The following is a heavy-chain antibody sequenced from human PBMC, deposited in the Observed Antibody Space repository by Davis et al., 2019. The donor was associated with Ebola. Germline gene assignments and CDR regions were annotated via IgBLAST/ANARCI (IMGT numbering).Heavy chain of an antibody. V-gene: IGHV3-23*01. D-gene: IGHD3-16*01. Sequence: PSETLSLTCTVSGGSISSGGYYWSWVRQAPEKGLEWVSGISGSGSNTYYADSVKGRFTISRDNSKNTLYLQMNSLRAEDTALYYCAKDAPLRPHWFDPWGQGTLVTVSS. CDR3: AKDAPLRPHWFDP. J-gene: IGHJ5*02. CDR2: ISGSGSNT. CDR1: GGSISSGGYY.